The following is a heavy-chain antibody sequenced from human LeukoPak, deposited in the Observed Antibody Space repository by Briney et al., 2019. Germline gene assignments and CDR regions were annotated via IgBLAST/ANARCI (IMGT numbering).Heavy chain of an antibody. D-gene: IGHD2-21*02. CDR2: INHRGST. CDR3: ARVRRHNHCYRSNSGLGY. Sequence: SESLSLTCAVYGGSFSGYYGRWNRQPQGKVLEWNGEINHRGSTNYNPSLKSRVPISVDTSQDQFPLKLSSVAAADTAVYYCARVRRHNHCYRSNSGLGYWGQGTLVTVSS. V-gene: IGHV4-34*01. CDR1: GGSFSGYY. J-gene: IGHJ4*02.